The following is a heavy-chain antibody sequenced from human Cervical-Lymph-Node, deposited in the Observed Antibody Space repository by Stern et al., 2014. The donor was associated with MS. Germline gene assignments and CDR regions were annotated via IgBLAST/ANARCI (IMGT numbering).Heavy chain of an antibody. CDR1: GFTFRTYA. CDR2: VSYDGTQR. J-gene: IGHJ4*02. D-gene: IGHD3-10*01. Sequence: VQLVESGGGVVQPGRSLSLSWVASGFTFRTYAMHWVRQAPGKGLAWVAFVSYDGTQRNSTDSVKARFTISRDNSKNTLYLHMNSLRDEDTAVYFCARGGRGVGLEYWGQGALVTVSS. CDR3: ARGGRGVGLEY. V-gene: IGHV3-30-3*01.